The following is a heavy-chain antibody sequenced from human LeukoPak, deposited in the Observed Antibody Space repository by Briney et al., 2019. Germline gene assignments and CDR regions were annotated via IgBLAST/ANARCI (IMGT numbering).Heavy chain of an antibody. CDR3: ARDSKAVYWYYYDSSGYYWGSWFAP. V-gene: IGHV4-34*01. D-gene: IGHD3-22*01. CDR2: INHSGST. CDR1: GGSFSGYY. J-gene: IGHJ5*02. Sequence: PAETLSLTCAVYGGSFSGYYWRWIRQPPGKGLEWVGDINHSGSTNYNASFKSRVTISVDKSKNHFSLKLVYVTAADTAVYYCARDSKAVYWYYYDSSGYYWGSWFAPWGQGTLVTVSS.